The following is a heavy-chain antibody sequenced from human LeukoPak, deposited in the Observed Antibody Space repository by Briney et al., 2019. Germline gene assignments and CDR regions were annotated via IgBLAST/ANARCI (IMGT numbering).Heavy chain of an antibody. CDR1: GFTFSSYW. CDR2: IKQDGSEK. V-gene: IGHV3-7*01. CDR3: AKVYCTNGVCFDFDY. Sequence: GGSLRLPCAAPGFTFSSYWMSWVRQAPGKGLEWVANIKQDGSEKYYVDSVKGRFTISRDNAKNSLYLQMNSLRAEDTAVYYCAKVYCTNGVCFDFDYWGQGTLVTVSS. D-gene: IGHD2-8*01. J-gene: IGHJ4*02.